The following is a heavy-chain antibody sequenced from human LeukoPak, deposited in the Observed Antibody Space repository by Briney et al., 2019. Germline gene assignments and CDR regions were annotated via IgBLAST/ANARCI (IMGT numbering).Heavy chain of an antibody. CDR3: ATSSNAPGNH. V-gene: IGHV3-30-3*01. CDR1: GFTFSSYA. Sequence: GGSLRLSCAASGFTFSSYAMHWVRQAPGKGLEWVAVISYDGSNKYYADSVKGRFTISRDNAKNSLNLQMNSLRAEDTAVYYCATSSNAPGNHWGQGTLVTVSS. CDR2: ISYDGSNK. J-gene: IGHJ5*02. D-gene: IGHD2-2*01.